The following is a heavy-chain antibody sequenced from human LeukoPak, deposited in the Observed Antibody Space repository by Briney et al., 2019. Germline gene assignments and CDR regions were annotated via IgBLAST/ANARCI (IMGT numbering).Heavy chain of an antibody. CDR3: AEDRCSNGVGCYYYYMDV. V-gene: IGHV3-30*02. D-gene: IGHD2-8*01. CDR2: IQYDGSNE. Sequence: GGSLRLSCAASGFTFSSYAMSWVRQAPGKGLEWVAYIQYDGSNEQYADSVKGRFSISRDSSKNILYLQMNSLRAGDTAVYYCAEDRCSNGVGCYYYYMDVWGKGTTVTISS. CDR1: GFTFSSYA. J-gene: IGHJ6*03.